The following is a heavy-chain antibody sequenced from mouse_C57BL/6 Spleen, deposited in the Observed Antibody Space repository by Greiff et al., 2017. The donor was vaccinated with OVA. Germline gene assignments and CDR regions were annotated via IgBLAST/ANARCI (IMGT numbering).Heavy chain of an antibody. D-gene: IGHD1-1*01. Sequence: VQLQQSGPELVKPGASVKISCKASGYTFTDYYMNWVKQSHGKSLEWIGDINPNNGGTSYNQKFKGKATLTVDKSSSTAYMELRSLTSEDSAVYYCARSPSDYYGSSYWYFDVWGTGTTVTVSS. V-gene: IGHV1-26*01. CDR3: ARSPSDYYGSSYWYFDV. CDR1: GYTFTDYY. J-gene: IGHJ1*03. CDR2: INPNNGGT.